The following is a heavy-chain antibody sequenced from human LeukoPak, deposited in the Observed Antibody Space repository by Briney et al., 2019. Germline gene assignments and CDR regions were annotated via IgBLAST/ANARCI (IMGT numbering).Heavy chain of an antibody. Sequence: GGSLRLSCAASGLTFDDYGMCWVRQAPGKGLEWVSGINWNGGSTGYADSVKGRFTISRDNAKNSLYLQMNSLRAEDTALYYCARWGGPTYYFDYWGQGTLVTVSS. CDR2: INWNGGST. CDR1: GLTFDDYG. CDR3: ARWGGPTYYFDY. D-gene: IGHD2-15*01. J-gene: IGHJ4*02. V-gene: IGHV3-20*04.